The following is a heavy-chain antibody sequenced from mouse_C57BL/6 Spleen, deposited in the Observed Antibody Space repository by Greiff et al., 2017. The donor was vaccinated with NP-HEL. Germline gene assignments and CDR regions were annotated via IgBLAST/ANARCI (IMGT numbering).Heavy chain of an antibody. CDR2: IFPGSGST. CDR3: ARKDYYGSSNWYFDV. J-gene: IGHJ1*03. D-gene: IGHD1-1*01. V-gene: IGHV1-75*01. CDR1: GYTFTDYY. Sequence: VQVVESGPELVKPGASVKISCKASGYTFTDYYINWVKQRPGQGLEWIGWIFPGSGSTYYNEKFKGKATLTVDKSSSTAYMLLSSLTSEDSAVYFGARKDYYGSSNWYFDVWGTGTTVTVSS.